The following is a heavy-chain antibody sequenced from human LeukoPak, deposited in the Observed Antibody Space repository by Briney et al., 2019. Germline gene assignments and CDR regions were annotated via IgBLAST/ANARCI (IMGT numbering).Heavy chain of an antibody. J-gene: IGHJ3*02. V-gene: IGHV4-38-2*02. CDR2: IYHSGST. Sequence: KPSETLSLTCTVSGGSISSGYYWGWIRQPPGKGLEWIGSIYHSGSTYYNPSLKSRVTISVDTSKNQFSLKLSSVTAADTAVYYCARHFAVMGSYSAEGAFDIWGQGTMVTVSS. CDR1: GGSISSGYY. CDR3: ARHFAVMGSYSAEGAFDI. D-gene: IGHD1-26*01.